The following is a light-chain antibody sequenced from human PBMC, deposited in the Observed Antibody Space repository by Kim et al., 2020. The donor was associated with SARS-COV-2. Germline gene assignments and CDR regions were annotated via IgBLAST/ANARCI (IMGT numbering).Light chain of an antibody. Sequence: LSASVGDRVTITCRASKGIGDYLAWFQQKPGKVPQLLIYGASALQSGVPSRFSGSGSGTDFILTISSLQPEDFATYYCQNYIGAPYAFGQGTKLE. J-gene: IGKJ2*01. CDR1: KGIGDY. CDR3: QNYIGAPYA. V-gene: IGKV1-27*01. CDR2: GAS.